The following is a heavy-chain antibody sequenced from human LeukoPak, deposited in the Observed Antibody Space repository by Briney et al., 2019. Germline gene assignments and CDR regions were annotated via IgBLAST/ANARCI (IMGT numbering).Heavy chain of an antibody. CDR1: GFTFSSYG. J-gene: IGHJ6*02. CDR3: ARGDSGYDTVGMDV. V-gene: IGHV3-30*03. Sequence: GGSLRLSCAASGFTFSSYGMHWVRQAPGKGLEWVAVISYDGSNKYYADSVKGRFTISRDNSKNTLYLQMNSLRAEDTAVYYCARGDSGYDTVGMDVWGQGTTVTVSS. CDR2: ISYDGSNK. D-gene: IGHD5-12*01.